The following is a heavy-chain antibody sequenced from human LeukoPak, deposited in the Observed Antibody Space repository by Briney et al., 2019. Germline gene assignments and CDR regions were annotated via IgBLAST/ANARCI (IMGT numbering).Heavy chain of an antibody. CDR1: GCTFTSYG. Sequence: ASAKVSCKASGCTFTSYGISWVRQAPGQGLEWMGWISAYNGNTNYAQKLQGRVTMTTDTSTSTAYMELRSLRSDDTAVYYCARVSAPLRYFDTWGQGTLVTVFS. J-gene: IGHJ4*02. CDR3: ARVSAPLRYFDT. V-gene: IGHV1-18*01. CDR2: ISAYNGNT. D-gene: IGHD3-9*01.